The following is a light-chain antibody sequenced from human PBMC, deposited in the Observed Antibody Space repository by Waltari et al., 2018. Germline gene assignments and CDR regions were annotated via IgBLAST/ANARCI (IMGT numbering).Light chain of an antibody. V-gene: IGKV1-5*03. Sequence: DIHMTQSPSTLSASVGDRVTITCRASPSIGRWLAWYHQTPGKAPRLLIYMASTLENGVPSRFSGSGSGTEFTLTISSLQPDDFATYYCQQYNSYPATFGQGTQLESK. J-gene: IGKJ2*01. CDR3: QQYNSYPAT. CDR2: MAS. CDR1: PSIGRW.